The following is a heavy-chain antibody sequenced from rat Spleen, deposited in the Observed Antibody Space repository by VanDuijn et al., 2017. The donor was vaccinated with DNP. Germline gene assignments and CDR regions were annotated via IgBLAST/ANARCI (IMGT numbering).Heavy chain of an antibody. J-gene: IGHJ2*01. CDR1: GFTFSSYW. CDR2: INTDGGST. CDR3: VRWNSGHFDY. D-gene: IGHD4-3*01. Sequence: EVQLVETGGGLVQPGRSLKLSCVASGFTFSSYWMYWIRQAPGKGLEWVASINTDGGSTYYPDSVKGRFTISGDNAENTVYLQMNSLRSEDMATYYCVRWNSGHFDYWGQGVMVTVSS. V-gene: IGHV5-58*01.